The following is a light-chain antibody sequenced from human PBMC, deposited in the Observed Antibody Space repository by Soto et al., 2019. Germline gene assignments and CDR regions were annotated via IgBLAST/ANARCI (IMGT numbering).Light chain of an antibody. CDR3: SSYTSSYTYV. CDR2: DVS. J-gene: IGLJ1*01. CDR1: TSDVGGYNY. Sequence: QSALTQPASVSGSPGQSITISCTGTTSDVGGYNYVSWYQQHPGKAPKLMIYDVSNRPSGVSNRFSGSKSGNTASLTISGLQAEDEADYYCSSYTSSYTYVFGTGPSSPS. V-gene: IGLV2-14*03.